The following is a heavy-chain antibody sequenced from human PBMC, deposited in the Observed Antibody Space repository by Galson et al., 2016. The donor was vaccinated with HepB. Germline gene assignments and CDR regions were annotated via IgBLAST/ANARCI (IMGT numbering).Heavy chain of an antibody. Sequence: SLRLSCAASGFTFSAYAMSWARQIPGKGLEWVAGIGAGGSKTYYADSVRGRFIIPRDNSENTLYLQVSGLRAEDTAIYYCGKVPNGDDVGAHAIWGRGTMVVVSS. J-gene: IGHJ3*02. CDR2: IGAGGSKT. D-gene: IGHD4-17*01. V-gene: IGHV3-23*01. CDR1: GFTFSAYA. CDR3: GKVPNGDDVGAHAI.